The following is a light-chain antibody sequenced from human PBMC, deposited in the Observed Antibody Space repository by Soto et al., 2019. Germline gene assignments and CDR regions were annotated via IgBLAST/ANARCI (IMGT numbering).Light chain of an antibody. CDR1: TSNIGNNY. CDR3: GSWDHSASGFV. Sequence: QSVLTQPPSVSAAPGQKVTISRSGSTSNIGNNYVSWFQQLPGTAPKLIIYQSNRRPSGIPDRFSGSKSGTSATLGITGLQTGDEADYYCGSWDHSASGFVFGTGTKLTVL. J-gene: IGLJ1*01. V-gene: IGLV1-51*02. CDR2: QSN.